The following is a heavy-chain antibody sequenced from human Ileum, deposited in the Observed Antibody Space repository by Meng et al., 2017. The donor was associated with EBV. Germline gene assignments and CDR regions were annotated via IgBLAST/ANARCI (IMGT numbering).Heavy chain of an antibody. Sequence: QLRLQESGPGLLKPSEPLSLTCTFSGGSVSSAHSFWTWIRQPPGKGLEWIGYMSYSGSTNYSPPLESRVTISVDTSKNQFSLKLSSVTAADTAVYYCAGDPHSGSPHWGQGTLVTVSS. CDR3: AGDPHSGSPH. D-gene: IGHD1-26*01. J-gene: IGHJ4*02. V-gene: IGHV4-61*01. CDR2: MSYSGST. CDR1: GGSVSSAHSF.